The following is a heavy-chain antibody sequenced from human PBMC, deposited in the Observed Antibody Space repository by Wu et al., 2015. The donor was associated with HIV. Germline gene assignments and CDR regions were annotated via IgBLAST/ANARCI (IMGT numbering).Heavy chain of an antibody. Sequence: QVQLLQSGAEVKKPGASVKVSCKVSGYTLTESSIHWVRQTPGKGLEWMGGFDPEDDETTYAQSFQGRLTMTEDTSTDTAYMELSSLSSDDTAVYFCARAARDCSGGRCYTDRWGQGTLVTVSS. CDR2: FDPEDDET. D-gene: IGHD2-15*01. CDR1: GYTLTESS. CDR3: ARAARDCSGGRCYTDR. V-gene: IGHV1-24*01. J-gene: IGHJ5*02.